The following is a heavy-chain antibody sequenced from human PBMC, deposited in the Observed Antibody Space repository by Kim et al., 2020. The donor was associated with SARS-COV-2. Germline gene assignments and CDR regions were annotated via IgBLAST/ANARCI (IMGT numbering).Heavy chain of an antibody. D-gene: IGHD7-27*01. Sequence: GGSLRLSCAASGFTFSSYGMHWVRQAPGKGLEWVAVIWYDGSNKYYADSVKGRFTISRDNSKNTLYLQMNSLRAEDTAVYYCAREGHTGLAWYFDLWGRGTLVTVSS. J-gene: IGHJ2*01. CDR2: IWYDGSNK. V-gene: IGHV3-33*01. CDR3: AREGHTGLAWYFDL. CDR1: GFTFSSYG.